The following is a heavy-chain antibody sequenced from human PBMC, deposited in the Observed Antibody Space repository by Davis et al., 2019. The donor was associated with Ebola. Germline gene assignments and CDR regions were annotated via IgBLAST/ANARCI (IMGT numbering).Heavy chain of an antibody. CDR1: GGSFSGYY. D-gene: IGHD1-26*01. Sequence: PSETLSLTCAVYGGSFSGYYWSWIRQPPGKGLEWIGEINHSGSTNYNPSLKSRVTISVDTSKNQFSLKLSSVTAADTAVYYCARLAPQSHSGSYHPSYYYYYGMDVWGQGTTVTVSS. CDR3: ARLAPQSHSGSYHPSYYYYYGMDV. V-gene: IGHV4-34*01. CDR2: INHSGST. J-gene: IGHJ6*02.